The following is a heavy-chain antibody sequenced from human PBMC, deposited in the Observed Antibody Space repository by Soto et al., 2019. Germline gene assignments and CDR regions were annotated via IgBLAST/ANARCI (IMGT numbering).Heavy chain of an antibody. V-gene: IGHV4-39*01. CDR3: ARQPTGYPNWFDA. CDR1: GGSVTSSTSS. J-gene: IGHJ5*02. CDR2: IFYGHGT. D-gene: IGHD3-9*01. Sequence: QVQLQESCPGLVNPSETLSLTCTVSGGSVTSSTSSWAWVRQPPGKGLHWIGTIFYGHGTYYNPSLESRVTISLDTSKIQFSLELTSVTAADPAVYYCARQPTGYPNWFDAWGRGILVIVSS.